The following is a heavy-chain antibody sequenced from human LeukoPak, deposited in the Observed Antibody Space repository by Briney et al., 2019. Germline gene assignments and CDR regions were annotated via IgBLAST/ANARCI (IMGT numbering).Heavy chain of an antibody. CDR1: GFTFNYYA. V-gene: IGHV3-23*01. D-gene: IGHD5-18*01. J-gene: IGHJ4*02. CDR2: ISDNEGST. Sequence: GGSLRLSCAASGFTFNYYAMSWVRQAPGKGLEWVSGISDNEGSTYYTGSVKGRFTISRDNTKNTVYLQMNNLRPDDTAVYFCARHDSFIPYWGQGTLVTVSS. CDR3: ARHDSFIPY.